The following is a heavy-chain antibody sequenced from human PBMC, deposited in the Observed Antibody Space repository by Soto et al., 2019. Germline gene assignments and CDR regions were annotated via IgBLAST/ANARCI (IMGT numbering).Heavy chain of an antibody. J-gene: IGHJ5*02. CDR1: GYTFTGYY. Sequence: ASVKVSCKASGYTFTGYYMHWVRQAPGQGLEWMGWINPNSGGTNYAQKFQGRVTMTRDTSISTAYMELSRLRSDDTAVYYCARSTIFGVVITTGDWFDPWGQGTLVTVPQ. D-gene: IGHD3-3*01. CDR3: ARSTIFGVVITTGDWFDP. CDR2: INPNSGGT. V-gene: IGHV1-2*02.